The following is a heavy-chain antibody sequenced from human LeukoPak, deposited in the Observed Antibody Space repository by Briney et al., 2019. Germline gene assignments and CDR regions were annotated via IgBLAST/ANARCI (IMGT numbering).Heavy chain of an antibody. Sequence: GASVKVSCXASGYTFTGYYMHWVRQAPGQGLEWMGRINPNSGGTNYAQKFQGRVTMTRDTSISTAYMELSRLRSDDTAVYYCARASRIVVVPASQRFDPWGQGTLVTVSS. J-gene: IGHJ5*02. CDR1: GYTFTGYY. CDR2: INPNSGGT. D-gene: IGHD2-2*01. CDR3: ARASRIVVVPASQRFDP. V-gene: IGHV1-2*06.